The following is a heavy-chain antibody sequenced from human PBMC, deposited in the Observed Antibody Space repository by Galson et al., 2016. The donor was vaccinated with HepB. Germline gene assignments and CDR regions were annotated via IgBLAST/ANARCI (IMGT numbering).Heavy chain of an antibody. CDR3: AKDPVSYSHNQFHHHW. V-gene: IGHV3-23*01. D-gene: IGHD1-1*01. Sequence: SLRLSCAASGFTFSNFAMSWVRQAPGKGLEWVSAISDSGGRTYYADSVKGRFTISRDNSKNTVFLQMNSLRAEDTAIYYCAKDPVSYSHNQFHHHWWGQGTLVTVSS. CDR2: ISDSGGRT. J-gene: IGHJ4*01. CDR1: GFTFSNFA.